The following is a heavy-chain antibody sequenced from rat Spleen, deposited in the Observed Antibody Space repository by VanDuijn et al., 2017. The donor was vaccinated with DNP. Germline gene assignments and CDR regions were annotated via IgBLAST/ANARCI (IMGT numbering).Heavy chain of an antibody. CDR3: TSNPHIRTAAPFDY. J-gene: IGHJ2*01. V-gene: IGHV3-3*01. Sequence: EVQLQESGPGLVKPSQSLSLTCSVTGYSITSGYGWNWIRKFPGNKMEWMGYINNAGSTNYNPSLKSRVSITRDTSKNQLFLQVNSVTTEDTATYYCTSNPHIRTAAPFDYWGQGVMVTVSS. CDR2: INNAGST. D-gene: IGHD3-8*01. CDR1: GYSITSGYG.